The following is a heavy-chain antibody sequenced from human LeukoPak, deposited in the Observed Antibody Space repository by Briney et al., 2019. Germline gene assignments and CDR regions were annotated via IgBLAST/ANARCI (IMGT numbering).Heavy chain of an antibody. CDR2: IKEDGSEK. CDR1: RFTFSSYW. J-gene: IGHJ4*02. Sequence: PGGSLRLSCAASRFTFSSYWMSWVRQAPGKGLEWVANIKEDGSEKYYVDSVKGRFTISRDSAKNSLYLQMNSLRAEDTAVYYCARDSASFRGFDYWGQGTLVTVSS. D-gene: IGHD6-25*01. CDR3: ARDSASFRGFDY. V-gene: IGHV3-7*03.